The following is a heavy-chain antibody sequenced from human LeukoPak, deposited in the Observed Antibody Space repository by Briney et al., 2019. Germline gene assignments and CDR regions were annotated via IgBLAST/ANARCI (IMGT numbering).Heavy chain of an antibody. CDR2: ISGFGGST. D-gene: IGHD6-13*01. CDR3: ARRSGSSWSSFDY. J-gene: IGHJ4*02. V-gene: IGHV3-23*01. CDR1: GFTFNNYA. Sequence: GGSLRLSCAAPGFTFNNYAMNWVRQAPGKGLEWVSGISGFGGSTYYAPSVKGRLTISRDNFGNMLYLHLDSLRVEDTAIYYCARRSGSSWSSFDYWGQGALVTVSS.